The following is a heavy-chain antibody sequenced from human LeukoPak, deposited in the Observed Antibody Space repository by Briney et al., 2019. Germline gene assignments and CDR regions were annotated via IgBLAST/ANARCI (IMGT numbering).Heavy chain of an antibody. CDR3: ARVGGMTTINNAAFDI. V-gene: IGHV4-59*01. J-gene: IGHJ3*02. Sequence: SETLSLTCTVSGGSISSYYWSWIRQPPGKGLEWIAYISDIGSINYNPSLKSRVTISLDTSKKQFSLKLISVTAADTAIYYCARVGGMTTINNAAFDIWGQGTMVTVSS. D-gene: IGHD4-4*01. CDR1: GGSISSYY. CDR2: ISDIGSI.